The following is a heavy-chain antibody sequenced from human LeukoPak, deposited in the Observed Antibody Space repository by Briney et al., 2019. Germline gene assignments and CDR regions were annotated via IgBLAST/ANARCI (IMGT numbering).Heavy chain of an antibody. Sequence: PGGSLRLSCAASGFTVSSDYMSWVRQAPGKGLEWVSVIYSDDSTYYADSVKGRFTISRDNSKNTLYLQVNSLRAEDTAVYYCARSLRFFDYWGQGTLVTVSS. J-gene: IGHJ4*02. V-gene: IGHV3-53*01. D-gene: IGHD2-21*02. CDR3: ARSLRFFDY. CDR1: GFTVSSDY. CDR2: IYSDDST.